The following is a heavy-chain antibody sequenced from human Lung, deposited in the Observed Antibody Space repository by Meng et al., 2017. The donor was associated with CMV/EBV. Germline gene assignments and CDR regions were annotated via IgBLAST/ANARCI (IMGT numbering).Heavy chain of an antibody. V-gene: IGHV4-4*07. CDR2: IYTSGTT. J-gene: IGHJ4*02. CDR3: ARAEADTGNFDY. D-gene: IGHD6-19*01. CDR1: GRSISSYY. Sequence: GQLPEAGPGRVRPSEPLSLTDTGSGRSISSYYWSWIRQSAGKGLEWIGRIYTSGTTIYNPSLKSRLTLSLDTSKNQFSLKLNSVTAADTAVYYCARAEADTGNFDYWGQGTLVTVSS.